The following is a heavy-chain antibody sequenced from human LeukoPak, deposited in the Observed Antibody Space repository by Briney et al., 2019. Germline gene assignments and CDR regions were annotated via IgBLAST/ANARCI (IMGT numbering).Heavy chain of an antibody. CDR3: ARVRGYCSSTSCSPFNWFDP. J-gene: IGHJ5*02. D-gene: IGHD2-2*01. CDR1: GYTFTGYY. V-gene: IGHV1-2*02. Sequence: ASVKVSCKASGYTFTGYYMHWVRQAPGQGLEWMGWINPNSGGTNYAQKFQGRVTMTRDTSISTAYMELSRQRSDDTAVYYCARVRGYCSSTSCSPFNWFDPWGQGTLVTVSS. CDR2: INPNSGGT.